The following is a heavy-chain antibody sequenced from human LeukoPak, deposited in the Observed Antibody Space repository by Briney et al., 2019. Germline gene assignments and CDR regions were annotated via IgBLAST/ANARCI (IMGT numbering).Heavy chain of an antibody. CDR1: GFTFSTYA. CDR3: AKLAISIFGVVEYYFDY. V-gene: IGHV3-23*01. J-gene: IGHJ4*02. CDR2: ISGGNT. Sequence: GGSLRLSCVASGFTFSTYAMTWVRQAPGKRLQWVSTISGGNTYYADSVKGRFTISRDNFKNTLFLQMNSLRGEDTAVYYCAKLAISIFGVVEYYFDYWGQGTLVTVSS. D-gene: IGHD3-3*01.